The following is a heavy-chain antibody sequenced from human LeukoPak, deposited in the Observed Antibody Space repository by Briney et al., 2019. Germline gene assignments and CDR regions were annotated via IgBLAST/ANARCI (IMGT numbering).Heavy chain of an antibody. Sequence: PGGSLRLSCAASGFTFSSYWMSWVRQAPGKGLEWVANIKQDGSEKYYVDSVKGRFTISRDNARNSLYLQMDGLRVDDTAVYYCARGGEYWGQGTLVTVSS. CDR2: IKQDGSEK. V-gene: IGHV3-7*01. CDR1: GFTFSSYW. D-gene: IGHD3-10*01. CDR3: ARGGEY. J-gene: IGHJ4*02.